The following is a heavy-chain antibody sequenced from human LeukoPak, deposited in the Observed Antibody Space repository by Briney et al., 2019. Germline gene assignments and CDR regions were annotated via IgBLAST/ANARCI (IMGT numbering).Heavy chain of an antibody. CDR2: IYPGDSGP. J-gene: IGHJ3*01. CDR3: GMSGDRVPLQDDVFDV. V-gene: IGHV5-51*01. D-gene: IGHD1-26*01. CDR1: GYSFTSYC. Sequence: GESLKISCKVSGYSFTSYCIGWARQMSGKGLEWMGIIYPGDSGPTYSPSFQGQVTISVDKSINTAYLQWSSLQASDTAMYYCGMSGDRVPLQDDVFDVWGQGTMVTVST.